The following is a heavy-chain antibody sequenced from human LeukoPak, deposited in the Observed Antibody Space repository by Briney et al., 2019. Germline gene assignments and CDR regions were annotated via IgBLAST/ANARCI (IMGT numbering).Heavy chain of an antibody. CDR2: ISNSGTTM. J-gene: IGHJ3*02. Sequence: GGSLRLSCAASKFTFSDSYMGWMRQAPGKGLDCVSYISNSGTTMYYADSVKGRFTISRDNAKNSLYLQMNSLRAEDTAVYYCARAAGSYAFDIWGQGTMVTVSS. CDR3: ARAAGSYAFDI. V-gene: IGHV3-11*04. CDR1: KFTFSDSY. D-gene: IGHD3-10*01.